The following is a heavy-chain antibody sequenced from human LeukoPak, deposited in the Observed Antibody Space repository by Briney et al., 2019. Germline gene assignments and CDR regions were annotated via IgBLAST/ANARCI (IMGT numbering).Heavy chain of an antibody. CDR2: IYYSGST. V-gene: IGHV4-39*01. D-gene: IGHD4-17*01. Sequence: SETLSLTCTVSGGSISSSSYYWGWIRQPPGKGLEWIGSIYYSGSTYYNPSLKSRVTISVDTSKNQFSLQLSSVTAADTAVYYCARQLAYGDYVVYWGQGTLVTVSS. CDR1: GGSISSSSYY. J-gene: IGHJ4*02. CDR3: ARQLAYGDYVVY.